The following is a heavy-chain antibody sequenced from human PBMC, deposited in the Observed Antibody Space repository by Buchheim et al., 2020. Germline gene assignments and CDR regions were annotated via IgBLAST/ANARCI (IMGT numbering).Heavy chain of an antibody. CDR1: GFSLSTSGVR. CDR2: IDWDDDK. CDR3: ARDTYPGRGNGIDP. V-gene: IGHV2-70*04. D-gene: IGHD3-10*01. J-gene: IGHJ5*02. Sequence: QVTLKESGPALVKPTQTLTLTCTFSGFSLSTSGVRVSWIRQPPGKALEWLARIDWDDDKFYSTSLRTRLTIPKDTSKNQVVLTMTNMDPVDTATYYCARDTYPGRGNGIDPWGQGTL.